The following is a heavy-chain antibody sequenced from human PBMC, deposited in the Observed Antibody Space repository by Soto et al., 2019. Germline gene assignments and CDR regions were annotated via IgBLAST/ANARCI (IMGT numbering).Heavy chain of an antibody. J-gene: IGHJ4*02. D-gene: IGHD6-19*01. CDR2: IWYDGSNA. CDR3: ARDKGSSTVVSGISQEGYFDS. Sequence: VQLVESGGGVVQPGRSLRLSCAASGFTFSIFGMHWVRQAPGKGLEWAAIIWYDGSNAYYADSVRGRFTISRDNSKNTVYLQMNSLRAEDTAVYYCARDKGSSTVVSGISQEGYFDSWGQGTLVNVSS. V-gene: IGHV3-33*01. CDR1: GFTFSIFG.